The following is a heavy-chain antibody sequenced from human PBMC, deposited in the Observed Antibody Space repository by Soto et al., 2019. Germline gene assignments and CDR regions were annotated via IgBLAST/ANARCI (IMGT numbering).Heavy chain of an antibody. CDR2: INPNSGDT. Sequence: QVQLAQSGAEVKNPGASVKVSCKASGYTFTDYYINWLRQAPAQGLEWMGWINPNSGDTKYAQKFQGWATMTRDTSISTTDMELSRLTSDDTALYYWARGPSHGAFDIWGQGTIITVSS. V-gene: IGHV1-2*04. J-gene: IGHJ3*02. CDR3: ARGPSHGAFDI. CDR1: GYTFTDYY.